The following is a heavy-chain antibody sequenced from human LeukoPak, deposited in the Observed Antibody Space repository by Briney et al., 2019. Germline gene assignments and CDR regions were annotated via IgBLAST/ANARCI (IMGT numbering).Heavy chain of an antibody. CDR1: GFTFDDYA. Sequence: GGSLRLSCAASGFTFDDYAMHWVRQAPGKGLECVSGISWNSDAIGYADSVKGRFTISKDNANNSLYLQMNSLRAEDTALYYCAKGLSKSSSASYYTDWGQGTLVTVSS. D-gene: IGHD2-2*02. J-gene: IGHJ4*02. CDR3: AKGLSKSSSASYYTD. V-gene: IGHV3-9*01. CDR2: ISWNSDAI.